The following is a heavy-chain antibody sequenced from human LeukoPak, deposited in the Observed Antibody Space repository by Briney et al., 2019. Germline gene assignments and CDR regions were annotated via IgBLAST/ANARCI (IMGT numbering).Heavy chain of an antibody. CDR2: INSDGSSI. CDR1: GFTFSSYW. V-gene: IGHV3-74*01. J-gene: IGHJ4*02. D-gene: IGHD3-16*01. Sequence: GGSLRLSCAASGFTFSSYWMHWVRQAPGKGLVWVSHINSDGSSIIYADSVKGRFTISRDNAKNTLYLQMNSLRVEDTAVYYCARVSWGPFEYWGQGTLVTVSS. CDR3: ARVSWGPFEY.